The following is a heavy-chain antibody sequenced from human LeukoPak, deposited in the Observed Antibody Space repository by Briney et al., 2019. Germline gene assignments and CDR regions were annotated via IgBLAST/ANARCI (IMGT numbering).Heavy chain of an antibody. V-gene: IGHV3-9*03. CDR2: ISWNSGSI. Sequence: GGSLRLSCAASGFTFDDYAMHWVRQAPGKGLEWVSGISWNSGSIGYADSVKGRFTISRDNAKNSLYLQMNSLRAEDMALYYCAKGYYGSGSYPLFDYWGQGTLVTVSS. CDR1: GFTFDDYA. D-gene: IGHD3-10*01. J-gene: IGHJ4*02. CDR3: AKGYYGSGSYPLFDY.